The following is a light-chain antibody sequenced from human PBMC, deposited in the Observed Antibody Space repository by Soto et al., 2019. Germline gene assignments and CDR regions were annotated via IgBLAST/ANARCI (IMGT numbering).Light chain of an antibody. Sequence: EIVLTQSPGTLSLSPGERAALSCRTSQSVSGSYLAWYQQKPGQAPRLLIYGASNRATGIPDRFSGSGSGTDFTLSISRLEPEDFAVYYCHQYSRSRLTFGGGTKVDIK. CDR1: QSVSGSY. V-gene: IGKV3-20*01. CDR3: HQYSRSRLT. J-gene: IGKJ4*01. CDR2: GAS.